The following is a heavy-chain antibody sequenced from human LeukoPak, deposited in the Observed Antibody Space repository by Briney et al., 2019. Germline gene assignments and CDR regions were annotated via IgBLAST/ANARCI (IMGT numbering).Heavy chain of an antibody. J-gene: IGHJ4*02. V-gene: IGHV3-7*01. CDR3: ARGLYSSGWYEGSFDY. Sequence: GGPLRLSCAASGFTFSSFWLSWVRRAPGKGLEWLANIKQDGSEKYYVDYVKGRFNISRDNAKNSLYLQMNSLRAEDTAVYYCARGLYSSGWYEGSFDYWGQGTLVTVSS. CDR1: GFTFSSFW. CDR2: IKQDGSEK. D-gene: IGHD6-19*01.